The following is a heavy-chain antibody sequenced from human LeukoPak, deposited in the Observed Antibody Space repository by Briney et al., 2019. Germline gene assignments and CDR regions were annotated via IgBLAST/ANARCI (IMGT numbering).Heavy chain of an antibody. CDR1: GYTFTGYY. CDR3: ARDRSSAKPYYFDY. CDR2: ISAYNGNT. V-gene: IGHV1-18*04. Sequence: GASVKVSCKASGYTFTGYYMHWVRQAPGQGLEWMGWISAYNGNTNYAQKLQGRVTMTTDTSTSTAYMELRSLRSDDTAVYYCARDRSSAKPYYFDYWGQGTLVTVSS. J-gene: IGHJ4*02. D-gene: IGHD3-10*01.